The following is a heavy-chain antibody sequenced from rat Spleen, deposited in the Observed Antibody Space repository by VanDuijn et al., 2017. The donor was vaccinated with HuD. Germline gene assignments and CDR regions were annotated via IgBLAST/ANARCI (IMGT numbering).Heavy chain of an antibody. D-gene: IGHD4-3*01. CDR3: AGEGFGVTFAY. V-gene: IGHV5-7*01. CDR1: GFTFSDYN. J-gene: IGHJ3*01. Sequence: EVQLVESGGGLVQPGRSLKLSCAASGFTFSDYNMAWVRQAPKKGLEWVATLSYDGISTYYRDSVKGRFTISRDNAKSTLYLQMDSLRSEDTATYYCAGEGFGVTFAYWGQGTLVTVSS. CDR2: LSYDGIST.